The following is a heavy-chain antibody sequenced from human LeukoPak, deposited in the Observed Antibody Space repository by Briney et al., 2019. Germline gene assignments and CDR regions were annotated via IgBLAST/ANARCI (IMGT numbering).Heavy chain of an antibody. Sequence: GASVKVSCKASGYTFTGYYMHWVRQAPGQGLEWMGWINPNSGGTNYAQKFQGRVTMTRDTSISTAYMELSRLRSDDTAVYYSARVGLGYCSGGSCYEGGFDYWGQGTLVTVSS. CDR2: INPNSGGT. CDR3: ARVGLGYCSGGSCYEGGFDY. CDR1: GYTFTGYY. D-gene: IGHD2-15*01. J-gene: IGHJ4*02. V-gene: IGHV1-2*02.